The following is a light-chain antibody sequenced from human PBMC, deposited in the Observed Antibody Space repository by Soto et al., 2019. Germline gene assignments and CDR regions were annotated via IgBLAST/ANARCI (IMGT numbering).Light chain of an antibody. J-gene: IGLJ1*01. CDR1: SSDVGGYNY. V-gene: IGLV2-14*01. CDR3: SSYTSSSSYV. Sequence: CALTRPASVSGAPGQAITISCPGTSSDVGGYNYVSWYQQHPGKAPKLMIYDVSNRPSGVSNRFSGSKSDNTASLTISGLQAEDEADYYCSSYTSSSSYVFGTGTKVTVL. CDR2: DVS.